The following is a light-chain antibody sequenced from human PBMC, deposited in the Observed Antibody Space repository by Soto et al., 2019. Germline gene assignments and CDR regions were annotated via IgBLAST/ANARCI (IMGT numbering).Light chain of an antibody. J-gene: IGLJ1*01. CDR3: SSYAGTNNDV. V-gene: IGLV1-47*02. Sequence: QSVLTQPPSASGTPGQRVTISCSGSSSNIGSNYVYWYQQLPGTAPKLLIYSNNQRPSGVPDRFSGSKSGNTASLTVSGLQAEDEADYYCSSYAGTNNDVFGTGTKVTVL. CDR1: SSNIGSNY. CDR2: SNN.